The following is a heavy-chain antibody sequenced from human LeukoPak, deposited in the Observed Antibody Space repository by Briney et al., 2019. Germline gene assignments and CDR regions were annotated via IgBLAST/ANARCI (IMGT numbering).Heavy chain of an antibody. CDR3: ARQGSSLRYYDTYMDV. CDR2: ISQDGKET. CDR1: GFTFSNHP. Sequence: PGGSLRLSCAASGFTFSNHPFHWVRQAPGTGLEWVAVISQDGKETYYADSVTGRFTISRDSSTNTLFLQMRSLRPEDTAVYYCARQGSSLRYYDTYMDVWGNGTTVTVSS. J-gene: IGHJ6*03. D-gene: IGHD3-22*01. V-gene: IGHV3-30*15.